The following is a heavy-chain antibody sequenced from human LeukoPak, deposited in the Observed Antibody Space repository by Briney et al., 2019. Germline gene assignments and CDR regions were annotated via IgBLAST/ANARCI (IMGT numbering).Heavy chain of an antibody. CDR1: GFTFSSYG. D-gene: IGHD5-12*01. J-gene: IGHJ4*02. CDR2: IWYDGSNK. CDR3: ARDGVATPSGFDY. V-gene: IGHV3-33*01. Sequence: GSLRLSCAASGFTFSSYGMHWVRQAPGKGLEWVAVIWYDGSNKYYADSVKGRFTISRDNSKNTLYLQMNSLRAEDTAVYYCARDGVATPSGFDYWGQGTLVTVSS.